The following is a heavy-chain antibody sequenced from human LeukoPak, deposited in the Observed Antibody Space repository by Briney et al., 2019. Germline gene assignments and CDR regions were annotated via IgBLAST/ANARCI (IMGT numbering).Heavy chain of an antibody. J-gene: IGHJ4*02. V-gene: IGHV4-34*01. Sequence: SKTLSLTCAVYGVSFSAYYWSWIRQPPGKGLEWIGEINHSGNTNYNPSLKSRVTISVDTSKNQFSLKLSSVTAADTAVYYCAGGSFGVVIIPFDYWGQGTLVTVSS. CDR2: INHSGNT. CDR1: GVSFSAYY. CDR3: AGGSFGVVIIPFDY. D-gene: IGHD3-3*01.